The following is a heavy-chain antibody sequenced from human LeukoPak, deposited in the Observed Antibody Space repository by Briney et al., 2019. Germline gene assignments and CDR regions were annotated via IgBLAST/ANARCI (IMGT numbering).Heavy chain of an antibody. CDR1: GFTFSSYS. J-gene: IGHJ4*02. D-gene: IGHD6-25*01. V-gene: IGHV3-21*01. CDR2: ISSSSSYI. Sequence: GGSLRLSCAASGFTFSSYSMNWVRQAPGKGLEWVSSISSSSSYIYYADSVKGRFTISRDNAKNSLYLQMNSVRAEDTAVYYCAREISRSPSGSVDYWGQGTLVTVSS. CDR3: AREISRSPSGSVDY.